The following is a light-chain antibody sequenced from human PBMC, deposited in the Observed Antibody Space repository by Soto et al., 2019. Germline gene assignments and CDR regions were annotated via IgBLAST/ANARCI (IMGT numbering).Light chain of an antibody. J-gene: IGLJ2*01. CDR1: SSDVGAYNY. CDR2: EVN. V-gene: IGLV2-8*01. CDR3: ASYAGSDTVL. Sequence: QSALTQPPSASGSPVQSVTISCTGTSSDVGAYNYVSWYQQHPGKAPRLMIYEVNTRPSGVPDRFSGSKSGNTASLTVSGLQADDEADYYCASYAGSDTVLFGGGTKLTVL.